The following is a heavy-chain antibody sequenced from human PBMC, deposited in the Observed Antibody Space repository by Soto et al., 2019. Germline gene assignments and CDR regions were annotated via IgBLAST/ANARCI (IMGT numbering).Heavy chain of an antibody. CDR2: IIPMFGKA. Sequence: SVKVSCKASGGTFSRYAISWVRQAPGQGLEWMGGIIPMFGKANYAQKFQGRVTITADESTSTGYMELRSLISEDTAVYYCARDGTLYDSSGYYYAYWGQGTLVTVSS. CDR1: GGTFSRYA. D-gene: IGHD3-22*01. J-gene: IGHJ4*02. CDR3: ARDGTLYDSSGYYYAY. V-gene: IGHV1-69*13.